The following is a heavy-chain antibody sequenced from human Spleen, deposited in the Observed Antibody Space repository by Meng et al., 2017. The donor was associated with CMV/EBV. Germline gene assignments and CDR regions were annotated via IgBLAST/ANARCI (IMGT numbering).Heavy chain of an antibody. V-gene: IGHV3-33*01. J-gene: IGHJ4*02. Sequence: GESLKISCAASGFTFSSYGMHWVRQAPGKGLEWVAVIWYDGSNKYYADSVKGRFTIPRDDSKNTVFLQMDSLRAEDSAVYSCASGPFKNWGQGTLVTVSS. CDR3: ASGPFKN. CDR2: IWYDGSNK. CDR1: GFTFSSYG.